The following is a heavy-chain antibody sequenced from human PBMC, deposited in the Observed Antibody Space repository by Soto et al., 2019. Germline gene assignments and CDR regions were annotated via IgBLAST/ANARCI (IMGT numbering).Heavy chain of an antibody. CDR2: IYYSGST. Sequence: SETLSLTCTVSGGSISSSSYYWGWIRQPPGKRLEWIGSIYYSGSTYYNPSLKSRVTISVDSSKNQFSLKLSSVTAADTAVYYCAHPGGRYYYGSGSYFYYGMDVWGQGTTVT. CDR1: GGSISSSSYY. J-gene: IGHJ6*02. V-gene: IGHV4-39*01. D-gene: IGHD3-10*01. CDR3: AHPGGRYYYGSGSYFYYGMDV.